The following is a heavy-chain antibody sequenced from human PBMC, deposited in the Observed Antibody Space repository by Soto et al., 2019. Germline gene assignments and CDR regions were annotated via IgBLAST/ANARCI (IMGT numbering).Heavy chain of an antibody. CDR1: GGSISSSPYY. Sequence: SETLSLTCSVSGGSISSSPYYWGWIRQPPGKGLEWLRTIYYSGTTSYNPSLRSRVIISVDTSNNQLFLKLRSVTAADTAVYYCARHRQYYDTSGYQQRYFDYLGQGTQVTVSS. J-gene: IGHJ4*02. D-gene: IGHD3-22*01. V-gene: IGHV4-39*01. CDR3: ARHRQYYDTSGYQQRYFDY. CDR2: IYYSGTT.